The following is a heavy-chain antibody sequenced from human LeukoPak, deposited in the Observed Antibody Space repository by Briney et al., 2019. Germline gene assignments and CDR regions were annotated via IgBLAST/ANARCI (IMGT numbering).Heavy chain of an antibody. J-gene: IGHJ4*02. Sequence: GGSLRLSCAASGFTLSKHWMNSVRQDPLNRIERVVTINQDGCAKYFVDLVKGRFTISRNNAKYSLFLQMNSLRAEDTAIYYCARDLRGSFDHWGQGTLLTVSS. V-gene: IGHV3-7*03. CDR1: GFTLSKHW. D-gene: IGHD1-26*01. CDR2: INQDGCAK. CDR3: ARDLRGSFDH.